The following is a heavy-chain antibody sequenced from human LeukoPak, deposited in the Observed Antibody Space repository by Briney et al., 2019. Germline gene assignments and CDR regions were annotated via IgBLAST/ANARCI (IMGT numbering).Heavy chain of an antibody. CDR1: GYSINSGYY. CDR3: ARRPNYGDYFVDY. V-gene: IGHV4-38-2*02. J-gene: IGHJ4*02. Sequence: SETLSLTCTVSGYSINSGYYWGWIRQPPGKGLEWIGYIYHSGSTYYNPSLKSRVTISVDTSKNQFSLKLSSVTAADTAVYYCARRPNYGDYFVDYWGQGTLVTVSS. CDR2: IYHSGST. D-gene: IGHD4-17*01.